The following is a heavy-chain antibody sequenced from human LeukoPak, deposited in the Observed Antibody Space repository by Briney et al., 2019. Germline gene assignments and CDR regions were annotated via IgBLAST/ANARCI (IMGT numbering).Heavy chain of an antibody. CDR3: ARDQLPIVGATGWDY. CDR1: GFTLSSYS. D-gene: IGHD1-26*01. J-gene: IGHJ4*02. Sequence: GGSLRLSCAASGFTLSSYSMNWVRQAPGKGLGWVSSISSSSSYIYYADSVKGRFTISRDNAKNSLYLQMNSMRAEDTAVYYCARDQLPIVGATGWDYWGQGALVTVSS. V-gene: IGHV3-21*01. CDR2: ISSSSSYI.